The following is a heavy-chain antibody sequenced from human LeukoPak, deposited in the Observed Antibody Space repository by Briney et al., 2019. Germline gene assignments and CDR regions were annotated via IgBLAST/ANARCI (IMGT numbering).Heavy chain of an antibody. V-gene: IGHV3-7*01. J-gene: IGHJ4*02. CDR3: ARLWGDATIFDL. D-gene: IGHD5-12*01. CDR2: INRDGGVK. CDR1: GMTFSSFW. Sequence: PGGSLRLSCAGSGMTFSSFWMSWVRQAPGKGLEWVATINRDGGVKYYVDSVKGRFTVSRDNAKNSLYLQTNSLRVEDTAVYYCARLWGDATIFDLWGQGTLVTVSS.